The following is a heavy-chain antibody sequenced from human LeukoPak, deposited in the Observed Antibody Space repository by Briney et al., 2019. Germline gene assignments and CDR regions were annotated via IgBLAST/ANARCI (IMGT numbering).Heavy chain of an antibody. J-gene: IGHJ3*02. CDR2: INHSGST. Sequence: SETLSLTCAVYGGSFSGYYWSWIRQPPGKGLEGIGEINHSGSTNYNPSLKSRVTISVDTSKNQFSLKLSSVTAADTAVYYCARGFRITIFGVVVPYAFDIWGQGTMVTVSS. CDR3: ARGFRITIFGVVVPYAFDI. D-gene: IGHD3-3*01. V-gene: IGHV4-34*01. CDR1: GGSFSGYY.